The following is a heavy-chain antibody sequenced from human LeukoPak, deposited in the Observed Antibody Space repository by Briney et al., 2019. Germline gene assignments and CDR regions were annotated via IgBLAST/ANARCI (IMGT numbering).Heavy chain of an antibody. J-gene: IGHJ6*03. D-gene: IGHD3-10*01. CDR2: ISSSSSYI. V-gene: IGHV3-21*01. Sequence: GGSLRLSCAASEFTFSSYSMNWVRQAPGKGLEWVSSISSSSSYIYYADSVKGRFTISRDNAKNSLYLQMNSLRAEDTAVYYCAKGGMSTIVRGVIGYMDVWGKGTTVTISS. CDR3: AKGGMSTIVRGVIGYMDV. CDR1: EFTFSSYS.